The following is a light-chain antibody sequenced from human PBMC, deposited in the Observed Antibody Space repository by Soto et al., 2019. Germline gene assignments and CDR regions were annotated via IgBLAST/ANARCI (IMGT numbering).Light chain of an antibody. CDR2: SNN. Sequence: QSVLTQPPSASGTPGQRVTISCSGSSSNIGSNSVSWYQQLPGTAPKLLIYSNNQRPSGVPDRFSGSKSGTSASLAISGLRTGDEADYYCASWDGSLSAFVFGAGTKLTVL. CDR1: SSNIGSNS. V-gene: IGLV1-47*01. CDR3: ASWDGSLSAFV. J-gene: IGLJ2*01.